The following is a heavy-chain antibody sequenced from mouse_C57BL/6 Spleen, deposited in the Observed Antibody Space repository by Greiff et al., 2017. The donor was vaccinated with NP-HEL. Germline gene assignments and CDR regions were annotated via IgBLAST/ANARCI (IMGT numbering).Heavy chain of an antibody. Sequence: QVQLQQPGAELVKPGASVKLSCKASGYTFTSYWMHWVKQRPGRGLEWIGRIDPNSGGTKYNEKFKSKATLTVDKPSSTAYMQLSSLTSEDSAVYYCAREGITTVVATEAMDYWGQGTSVTVSS. V-gene: IGHV1-72*01. J-gene: IGHJ4*01. CDR1: GYTFTSYW. CDR2: IDPNSGGT. D-gene: IGHD1-1*01. CDR3: AREGITTVVATEAMDY.